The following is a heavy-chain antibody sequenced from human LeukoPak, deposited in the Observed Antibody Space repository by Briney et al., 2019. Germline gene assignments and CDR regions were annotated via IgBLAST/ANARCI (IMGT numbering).Heavy chain of an antibody. CDR3: ARDGYCTNGVCSPGWFDP. D-gene: IGHD2-8*01. V-gene: IGHV1-18*01. Sequence: ASVKVSCKASGYTFTSDGISWVRQAPGQGLEWMGWISAYNGNTNYAQKLQGRVTITTDTSTSAAYPELRSLTPDDTAVYYCARDGYCTNGVCSPGWFDPWRRGTLVSVSS. J-gene: IGHJ5*02. CDR2: ISAYNGNT. CDR1: GYTFTSDG.